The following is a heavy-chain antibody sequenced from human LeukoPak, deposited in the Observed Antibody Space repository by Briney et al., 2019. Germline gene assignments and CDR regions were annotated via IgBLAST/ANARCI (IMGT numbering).Heavy chain of an antibody. CDR2: ISYDGSNK. D-gene: IGHD6-19*01. CDR3: ARDAGIAVAEPHY. Sequence: GRSLRLSCAASGFTFDDYAMHWVRQAPGKGLEWVAVISYDGSNKYYADSVKGRFTISRDNSKNTLYLQMNSLRAEDTAVYYCARDAGIAVAEPHYWGQGTLVTVSS. J-gene: IGHJ4*02. V-gene: IGHV3-30*04. CDR1: GFTFDDYA.